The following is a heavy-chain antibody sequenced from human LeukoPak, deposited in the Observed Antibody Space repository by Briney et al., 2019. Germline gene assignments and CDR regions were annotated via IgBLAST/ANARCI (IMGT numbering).Heavy chain of an antibody. CDR2: IAQSGSS. J-gene: IGHJ4*02. CDR1: GFTFSSYA. CDR3: ARVGTKSSGWPLDY. Sequence: LRLSCAASGFTFSSYAMSWVRQAPGKGLEWIGYIAQSGSSYYNPSLKSRLTISLGTSKSQFSLQLSSLTAADTALYYCARVGTKSSGWPLDYWGQGTLVTVSS. V-gene: IGHV4-31*02. D-gene: IGHD6-19*01.